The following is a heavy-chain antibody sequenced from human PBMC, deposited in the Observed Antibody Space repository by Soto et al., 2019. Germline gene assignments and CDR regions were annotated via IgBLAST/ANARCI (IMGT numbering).Heavy chain of an antibody. CDR2: INHSGST. D-gene: IGHD5-12*01. CDR1: VVSFSGYY. CDR3: AREGWLQYNALDY. Sequence: PSETLSLTCAFYVVSFSGYYWSCIRQPPGKWLEWIGEINHSGSTNYNPSLKSRVTISVDTSKNQFSLKLSSVTAADTAVYYCAREGWLQYNALDYWGQGTLDTVSS. J-gene: IGHJ4*02. V-gene: IGHV4-34*01.